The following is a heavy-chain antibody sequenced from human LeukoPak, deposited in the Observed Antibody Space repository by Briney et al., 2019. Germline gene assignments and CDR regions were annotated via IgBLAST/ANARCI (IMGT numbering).Heavy chain of an antibody. CDR3: AKDRVYSYGYGHDAFDI. CDR2: ISGSGGST. Sequence: PGGSLRLSCAASGFTFSSYAMSWVRQAPGKGLEWVSAISGSGGSTYYADSVKGRFTISRDNFKNTLYLQMNSLRAEDTAVYYCAKDRVYSYGYGHDAFDIWGQGTMVTVSS. J-gene: IGHJ3*02. CDR1: GFTFSSYA. V-gene: IGHV3-23*01. D-gene: IGHD5-18*01.